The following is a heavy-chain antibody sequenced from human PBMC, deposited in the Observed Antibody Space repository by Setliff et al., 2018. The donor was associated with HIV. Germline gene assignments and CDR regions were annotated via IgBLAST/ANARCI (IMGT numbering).Heavy chain of an antibody. V-gene: IGHV1-8*01. Sequence: ASVKVSCKASGYTFTSKHINWVRQATGQGLEWLGWMDPSSAATGYAQKFQGRVTLTRDTSINTAYMELSSLTSDDTAVYYCAREVGAAGDYWGQGTQVTVSS. J-gene: IGHJ4*02. CDR3: AREVGAAGDY. CDR2: MDPSSAAT. D-gene: IGHD1-26*01. CDR1: GYTFTSKH.